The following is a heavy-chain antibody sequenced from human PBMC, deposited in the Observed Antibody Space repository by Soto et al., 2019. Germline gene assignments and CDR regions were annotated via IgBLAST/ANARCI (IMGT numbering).Heavy chain of an antibody. CDR2: INHSGST. Sequence: LSLTCAVYGGSFSGYYWSWIRQPPGKGLEWIGEINHSGSTNYNPSLKSRVTISVDTSKNQFSLKLSSVTAADTAVYYCARAHTPSGRHRRGWFDPWGQGTLVTVSS. V-gene: IGHV4-34*01. CDR1: GGSFSGYY. D-gene: IGHD2-15*01. CDR3: ARAHTPSGRHRRGWFDP. J-gene: IGHJ5*02.